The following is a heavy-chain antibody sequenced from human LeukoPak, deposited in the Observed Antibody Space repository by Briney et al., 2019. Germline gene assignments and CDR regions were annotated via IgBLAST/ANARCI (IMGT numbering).Heavy chain of an antibody. D-gene: IGHD4-17*01. J-gene: IGHJ4*02. CDR1: GGSITDYY. CDR2: IYYSGST. CDR3: ASYGENDY. Sequence: SQTLSLTCTVSGGSITDYYWSWIRQPPGKGLEWIGYIYYSGSTNYNPSLKSRVTILVDTSKNQFSLKLSSVTAADTAVYYCASYGENDYWGQGTLVTVSS. V-gene: IGHV4-59*08.